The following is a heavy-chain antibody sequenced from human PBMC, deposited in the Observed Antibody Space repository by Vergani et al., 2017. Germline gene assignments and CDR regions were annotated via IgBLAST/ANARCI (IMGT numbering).Heavy chain of an antibody. CDR3: ILTGTTASPVNDY. CDR2: IRSKANSYAT. D-gene: IGHD1-7*01. J-gene: IGHJ4*02. V-gene: IGHV3-73*02. Sequence: EVQLVESGGGLVQPGGSLKLSCAASGFTFSGSAVHWVRQASGKGLEWVGRIRSKANSYATAYAASVKGRFTISRDDSKNTAYLQMNSLKTEDTAVYYCILTGTTASPVNDYWGQGTLVTVSS. CDR1: GFTFSGSA.